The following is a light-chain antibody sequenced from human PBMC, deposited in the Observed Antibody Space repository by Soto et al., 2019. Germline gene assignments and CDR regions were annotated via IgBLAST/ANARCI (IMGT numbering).Light chain of an antibody. Sequence: QSVLTQPASVSGSPGQSITISCTGTSSDIGRYNYVSWYQQHPGKAPKLMIYEVTYRPSGVSDRFSGSKSGNTASLTISGLQAEDEADYYCSSYRSLNIGVFGTGTK. CDR1: SSDIGRYNY. CDR3: SSYRSLNIGV. J-gene: IGLJ1*01. V-gene: IGLV2-14*01. CDR2: EVT.